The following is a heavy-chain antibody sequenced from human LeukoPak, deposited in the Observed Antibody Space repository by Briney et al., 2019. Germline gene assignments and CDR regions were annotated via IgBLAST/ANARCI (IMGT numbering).Heavy chain of an antibody. J-gene: IGHJ6*02. D-gene: IGHD2-2*01. CDR3: ARALTYCSSTSCPTYYYGMDV. V-gene: IGHV7-4-1*02. CDR2: NNTNTGNP. CDR1: GYTFTSYA. Sequence: GASVKVSCKASGYTFTSYAMNWVRQAPGQGLEWMGWNNTNTGNPTYAQGFTGRFVFSLDTSVSTAYLQISSLKAEDTAVYYCARALTYCSSTSCPTYYYGMDVWGQGTTVTVSS.